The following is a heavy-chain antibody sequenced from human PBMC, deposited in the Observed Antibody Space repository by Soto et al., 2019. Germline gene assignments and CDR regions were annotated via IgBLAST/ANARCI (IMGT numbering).Heavy chain of an antibody. D-gene: IGHD2-2*01. CDR3: ARSSTSFTHWFDP. Sequence: SETLSLTCTVSGGSISSGGYYWSWIRQHPGKGLEWIGYIYYSGSTYYNPSLKSRVTISVDTSKNQFSLKLSSVTAADTAVYYCARSSTSFTHWFDPWGQGTLVTVSS. J-gene: IGHJ5*02. V-gene: IGHV4-31*03. CDR1: GGSISSGGYY. CDR2: IYYSGST.